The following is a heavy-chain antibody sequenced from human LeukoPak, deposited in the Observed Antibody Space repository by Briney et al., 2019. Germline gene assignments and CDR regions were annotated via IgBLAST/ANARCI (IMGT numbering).Heavy chain of an antibody. CDR3: ARDTPHWIVATSFDY. Sequence: GASVKVPCKASGYTFTSYGISWVRQAPGQGLEWMGWISAYNGNTNYAQKLQGRVTMTTDTSTSTAYMELRSLRSDDTAVYYCARDTPHWIVATSFDYWGQGTLVTVSS. V-gene: IGHV1-18*01. CDR1: GYTFTSYG. J-gene: IGHJ4*02. CDR2: ISAYNGNT. D-gene: IGHD5-12*01.